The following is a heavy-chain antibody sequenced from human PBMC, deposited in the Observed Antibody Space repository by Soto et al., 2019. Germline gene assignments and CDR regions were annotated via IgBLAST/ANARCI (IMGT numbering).Heavy chain of an antibody. D-gene: IGHD3-10*01. CDR1: GFTFSSYA. Sequence: GGSLRLSCAASGFTFSSYAMSWVRQAPGKGLEWVSGISGSGGSTNYADSVKGRFTMSRDNSKKTLYLQMNSLSAEDTAVYYCARKDDSGNVKPNFDFWGQGTLVTVSS. CDR3: ARKDDSGNVKPNFDF. V-gene: IGHV3-23*01. CDR2: ISGSGGST. J-gene: IGHJ4*02.